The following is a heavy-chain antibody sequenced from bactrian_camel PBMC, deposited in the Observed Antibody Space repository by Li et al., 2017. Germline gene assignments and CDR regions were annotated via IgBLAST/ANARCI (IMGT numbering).Heavy chain of an antibody. CDR3: AAGGGNGAFCYTGERSMDY. D-gene: IGHD2*01. CDR1: GYTYSRYC. V-gene: IGHV3S55*01. Sequence: HVQLVESGGGSAQAGGSLRLSCEGSGYTYSRYCMAWFRQATGKEREGVAAISSAGSADYADSVKGRFTISQDNAKNTLYLQMNSLKPEDTAMYYCAAGGGNGAFCYTGERSMDYWGQGTQVTVS. J-gene: IGHJ4*01. CDR2: ISSAGSA.